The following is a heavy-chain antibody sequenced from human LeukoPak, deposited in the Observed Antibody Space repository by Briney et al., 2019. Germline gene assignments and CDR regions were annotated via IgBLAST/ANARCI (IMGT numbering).Heavy chain of an antibody. CDR2: IYYSGST. CDR1: GGSISSGDYY. J-gene: IGHJ4*02. CDR3: ARRIIYSSGWCHFDY. Sequence: SETLSLTCTVSGGSISSGDYYWSWIRQPPGKGLEWIGYIYYSGSTYYNPSLKSRVTISVDTSKNQFSLKLSSVTAADTAVYYCARRIIYSSGWCHFDYWGQGTLATVSS. D-gene: IGHD6-19*01. V-gene: IGHV4-30-4*08.